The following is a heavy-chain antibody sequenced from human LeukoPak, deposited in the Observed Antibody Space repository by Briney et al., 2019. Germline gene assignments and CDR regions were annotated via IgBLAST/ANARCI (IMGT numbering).Heavy chain of an antibody. CDR2: INPNSGGT. Sequence: ASVKVSCKASGYTFTGYYIHWVRQAPGQGLEWMGRINPNSGGTNYAQKFQGRVTMTRDTSISTAYMDLSGLRPDDTAVYYCVREGSGYTYGRGSYFDYWGHGILVTVSS. CDR1: GYTFTGYY. J-gene: IGHJ4*01. D-gene: IGHD5-18*01. V-gene: IGHV1-2*06. CDR3: VREGSGYTYGRGSYFDY.